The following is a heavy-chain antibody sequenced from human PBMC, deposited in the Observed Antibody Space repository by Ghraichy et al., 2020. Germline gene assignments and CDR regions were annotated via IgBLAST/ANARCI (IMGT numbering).Heavy chain of an antibody. Sequence: ASVKVSCKASGYTFTSYAMNWVRQAPGQGLEWMGWINTNTGNPTYAQGFTGRFVFSLDTSVSTAYLQISSLKAEDTAVYYCARDPSLAALGYYGMDVWGQGTTVTVSS. CDR1: GYTFTSYA. CDR2: INTNTGNP. J-gene: IGHJ6*02. V-gene: IGHV7-4-1*02. D-gene: IGHD6-25*01. CDR3: ARDPSLAALGYYGMDV.